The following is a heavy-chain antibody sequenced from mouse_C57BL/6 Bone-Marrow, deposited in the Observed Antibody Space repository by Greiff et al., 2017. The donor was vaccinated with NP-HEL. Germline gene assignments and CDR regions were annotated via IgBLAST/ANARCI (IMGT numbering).Heavy chain of an antibody. V-gene: IGHV1-64*01. CDR2: IHPNSGST. CDR1: GYTFTSYW. CDR3: ARSLDGRRRDYAMDY. J-gene: IGHJ4*01. D-gene: IGHD1-1*01. Sequence: QVQLKQPGAELVKPGASVKLSCKASGYTFTSYWMHWVKQRPGQGLEWIGMIHPNSGSTNYNEKFKSKATLTVDKSSSTAYMQLSRLTSEDSAVYYCARSLDGRRRDYAMDYWGQGTSVTVSS.